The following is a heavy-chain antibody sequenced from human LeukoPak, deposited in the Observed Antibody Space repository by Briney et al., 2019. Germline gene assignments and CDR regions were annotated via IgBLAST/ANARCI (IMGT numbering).Heavy chain of an antibody. J-gene: IGHJ4*02. CDR1: GGTFSSYA. CDR2: IIPIFGTA. Sequence: SVKVSCKASGGTFSSYAISWVRQPPGQGLEWMGGIIPIFGTANYAQKFQGRVTITTDESTSTAYMELSSLRSEDTAVYYCATPGIVVVVAAPLDYWGQGTLVTVSS. CDR3: ATPGIVVVVAAPLDY. D-gene: IGHD2-15*01. V-gene: IGHV1-69*05.